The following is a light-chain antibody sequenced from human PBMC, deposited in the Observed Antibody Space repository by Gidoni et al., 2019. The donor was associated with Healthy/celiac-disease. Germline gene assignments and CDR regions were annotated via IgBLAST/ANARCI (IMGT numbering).Light chain of an antibody. CDR1: QSVSSSY. Sequence: EIVLTQSTGTLSLSPGERATLSCRASQSVSSSYLAWYQQKPGQAPRLLIYGASSRATGIPDRFSGSGSGTDFTLTISRLEPEDFAVYYWQQYGSSPLYTCGQGTKLEIK. CDR2: GAS. CDR3: QQYGSSPLYT. J-gene: IGKJ2*01. V-gene: IGKV3-20*01.